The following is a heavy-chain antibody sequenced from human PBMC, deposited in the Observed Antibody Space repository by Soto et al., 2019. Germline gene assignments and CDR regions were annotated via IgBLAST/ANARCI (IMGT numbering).Heavy chain of an antibody. CDR1: GYTFTGYY. CDR3: AREGFTYYDSSGYFVADY. D-gene: IGHD3-22*01. CDR2: INPNSGGT. V-gene: IGHV1-2*02. J-gene: IGHJ4*02. Sequence: ASVKVSCKASGYTFTGYYMHWVRQAPGQGLEWMGWINPNSGGTNYAQKFQGRVTMTRDTSISTDYMELSRLRSDDTAVYYCAREGFTYYDSSGYFVADYWGQGTLVTVSS.